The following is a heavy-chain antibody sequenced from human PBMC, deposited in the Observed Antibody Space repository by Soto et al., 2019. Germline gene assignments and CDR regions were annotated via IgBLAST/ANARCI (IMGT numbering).Heavy chain of an antibody. V-gene: IGHV4-34*01. J-gene: IGHJ4*02. CDR1: GGSFSGYY. CDR2: INHSGST. CDR3: ARDKSTGLFDY. Sequence: QVQLQQWGAGLLKPSETLSPTCAAYGGSFSGYYWTWIRHPPGAGLEWIGEINHSGSTNYTPSLNSRVTISVDTPKNQFSLKLTSVTAAGTAVYYCARDKSTGLFDYWGQGTLVTVPS. D-gene: IGHD2-8*02.